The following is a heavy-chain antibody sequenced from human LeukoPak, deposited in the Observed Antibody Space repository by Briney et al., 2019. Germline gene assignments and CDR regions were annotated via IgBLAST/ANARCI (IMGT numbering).Heavy chain of an antibody. D-gene: IGHD1/OR15-1a*01. Sequence: PSETLSLTCGVSGGSFSFYYWSWIRQPPGKGLEWIGYIYYNGHTDYNPSLRSRVTISVHTSKNQFSLKLSSVTAADTAVYYCARDRHWTNDWVFDYWGQGTLVTVSS. V-gene: IGHV4-59*01. J-gene: IGHJ4*02. CDR2: IYYNGHT. CDR1: GGSFSFYY. CDR3: ARDRHWTNDWVFDY.